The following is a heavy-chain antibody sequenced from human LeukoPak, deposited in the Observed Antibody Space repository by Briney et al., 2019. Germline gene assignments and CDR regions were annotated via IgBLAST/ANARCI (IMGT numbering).Heavy chain of an antibody. Sequence: SETPSLTCTVSGGSISSSSYYWGWIRQPPGKGLEWIGSIYYSGSTYYNPSLKSRVTISVDTSKNQFSLKLSSVTAADTAVYYCARPLGLAAFDIWGQGTMVTVSS. CDR2: IYYSGST. V-gene: IGHV4-39*01. CDR1: GGSISSSSYY. J-gene: IGHJ3*02. CDR3: ARPLGLAAFDI.